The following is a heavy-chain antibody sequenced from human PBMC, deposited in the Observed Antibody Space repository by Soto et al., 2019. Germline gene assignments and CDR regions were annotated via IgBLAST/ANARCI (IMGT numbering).Heavy chain of an antibody. Sequence: QVQLVESGGGVVQPGRSLRLSCAASGFTFSSYAMHWVRQAPGKGLEWVAVISYDGSNKYYADSVKGRFTISRDNSKNTLYLQMNSLRAEDTAVYYCARVGGDYLSVYYYYGMDVW. D-gene: IGHD4-17*01. V-gene: IGHV3-30-3*01. CDR1: GFTFSSYA. CDR3: ARVGGDYLSVYYYYGMDV. CDR2: ISYDGSNK. J-gene: IGHJ6*01.